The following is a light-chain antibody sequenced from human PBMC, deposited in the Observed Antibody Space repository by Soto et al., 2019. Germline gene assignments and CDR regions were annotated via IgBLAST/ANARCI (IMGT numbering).Light chain of an antibody. CDR3: SSYTSSSNRV. J-gene: IGLJ2*01. V-gene: IGLV2-14*01. CDR2: DVS. Sequence: QSALTQPASASGSPGQSITISCTGTSSDVGGYNYVSWYQQHPGKAPKLMIYDVSNRPSGVSNRFSGSKSGNTASLTISGLQAEDEADYYCSSYTSSSNRVFGGGTKLTVL. CDR1: SSDVGGYNY.